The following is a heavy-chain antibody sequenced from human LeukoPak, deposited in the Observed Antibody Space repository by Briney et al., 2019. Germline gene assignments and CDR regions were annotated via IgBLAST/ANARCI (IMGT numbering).Heavy chain of an antibody. CDR3: ARRVTMVRGNRYNWFDP. J-gene: IGHJ5*02. Sequence: SETLSLTCAVYGGSFSSCYWSWIRQPPGKGLEWIGYIYYSGSTNYNPSLKSRVTISVDTSKNQFSLKLSSVTAADTAVYYCARRVTMVRGNRYNWFDPWGQGTLVTVSS. V-gene: IGHV4-59*01. CDR2: IYYSGST. CDR1: GGSFSSCY. D-gene: IGHD3-10*01.